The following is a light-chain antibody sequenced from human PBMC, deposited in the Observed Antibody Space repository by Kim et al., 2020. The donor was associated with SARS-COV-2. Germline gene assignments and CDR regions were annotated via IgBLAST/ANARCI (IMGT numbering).Light chain of an antibody. Sequence: PGERATLSCRASQSVSSASLVWYQQKPGQAPRLLIYDASSRATGIPDRFSGGGSGTDFTLTISRLEPEDFAVYYCQHYGSSPPYTFGQGTKL. J-gene: IGKJ2*01. CDR1: QSVSSAS. V-gene: IGKV3-20*01. CDR3: QHYGSSPPYT. CDR2: DAS.